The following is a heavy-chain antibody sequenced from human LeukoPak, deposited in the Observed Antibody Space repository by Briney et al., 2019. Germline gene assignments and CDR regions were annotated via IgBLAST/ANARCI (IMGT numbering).Heavy chain of an antibody. J-gene: IGHJ4*02. CDR2: IYYSGST. Sequence: SETLSLTCTVSGGSISSSSYYWGWIRQPPGKGLEWIGSIYYSGSTYYNPSLKSRVTISVDTSKNQFSLKLSSVTAADTAVYYCASFYSGSYLADYWGQGTLVTVSS. CDR1: GGSISSSSYY. CDR3: ASFYSGSYLADY. V-gene: IGHV4-39*07. D-gene: IGHD1-26*01.